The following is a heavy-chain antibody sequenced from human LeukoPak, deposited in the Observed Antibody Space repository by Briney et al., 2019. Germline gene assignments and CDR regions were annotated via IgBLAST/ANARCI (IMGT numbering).Heavy chain of an antibody. D-gene: IGHD3-9*01. V-gene: IGHV4-34*01. CDR1: GGPFSGYY. CDR2: INHSGST. CDR3: ARQGFNYDILTGYKYYFDY. J-gene: IGHJ4*02. Sequence: SETLSLTCAVYGGPFSGYYWRWIRQPPGKGLEWIGEINHSGSTNYNPSLKSRVTISVDTSKNQFSLKLSSVTAADTAVYYCARQGFNYDILTGYKYYFDYWGQGTLVTVSS.